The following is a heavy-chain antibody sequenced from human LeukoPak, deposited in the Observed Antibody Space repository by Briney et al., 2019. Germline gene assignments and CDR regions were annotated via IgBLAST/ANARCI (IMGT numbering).Heavy chain of an antibody. CDR3: ASEAYCSGGRCSVQRVAS. Sequence: ASVKDSRKASLYTFTAYYLHSVRQAPGRGHECMGWIYSKNGDTKNAQKFQSRLTITRDTSIGIAYMELRSLISGDMAVYYCASEAYCSGGRCSVQRVASWGQGTPVTVSS. CDR1: LYTFTAYY. V-gene: IGHV1-2*02. D-gene: IGHD2-15*01. CDR2: IYSKNGDT. J-gene: IGHJ4*02.